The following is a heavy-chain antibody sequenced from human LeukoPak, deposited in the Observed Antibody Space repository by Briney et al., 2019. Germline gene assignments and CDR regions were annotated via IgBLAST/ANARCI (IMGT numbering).Heavy chain of an antibody. V-gene: IGHV4-59*01. Sequence: SETLSLTRTVSGGSISSYYWSWIRQPPGKGLEWIGYIYYSGSTNYNPSLKSRVTISVDTSKNQFSLKLSSVTAADTAVYYCARTGYYDFWSGLTDAFDIWGQGTMVTVSS. CDR3: ARTGYYDFWSGLTDAFDI. D-gene: IGHD3-3*01. J-gene: IGHJ3*02. CDR2: IYYSGST. CDR1: GGSISSYY.